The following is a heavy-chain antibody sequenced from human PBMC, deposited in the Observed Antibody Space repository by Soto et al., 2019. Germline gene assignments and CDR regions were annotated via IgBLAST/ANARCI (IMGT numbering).Heavy chain of an antibody. CDR1: AFTFITSA. V-gene: IGHV1-58*01. D-gene: IGHD2-2*01. Sequence: QMQLEQSGPEVKKPGTSVKVSCKASAFTFITSAVQWVRQARGKRLEWIGWVIGGSGSINYSVKFQERVTITRDVSTCTAYIELSSLRSEDTAVYYCVAGNCLNTGCLNPLQDWGQGTLVTVSS. CDR3: VAGNCLNTGCLNPLQD. CDR2: VIGGSGSI. J-gene: IGHJ1*01.